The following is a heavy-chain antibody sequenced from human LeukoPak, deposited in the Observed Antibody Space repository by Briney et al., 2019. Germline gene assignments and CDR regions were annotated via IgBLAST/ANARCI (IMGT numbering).Heavy chain of an antibody. CDR3: ARVGRNYFDY. J-gene: IGHJ4*02. V-gene: IGHV3-11*04. D-gene: IGHD3-10*01. Sequence: GGSLRLSCAASGFTFSDSYMNWIRQAPGKGLEWVSYISSSGSAIYYADSVKGRFTISRDNAKNSLYLQMNSLRAGDTAVYYCARVGRNYFDYWGQGTLVTVSS. CDR1: GFTFSDSY. CDR2: ISSSGSAI.